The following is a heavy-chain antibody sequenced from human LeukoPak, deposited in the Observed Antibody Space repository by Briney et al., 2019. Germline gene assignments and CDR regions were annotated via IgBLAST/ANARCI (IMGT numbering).Heavy chain of an antibody. J-gene: IGHJ6*02. CDR2: MNPNSGNT. CDR1: GYTFTSYD. D-gene: IGHD3-10*01. V-gene: IGHV1-8*03. Sequence: ASVKVSCKASGYTFTSYDINWVRQATGQGLEWMGWMNPNSGNTGYAQKFQGRVTITRNTSISTAYMELSSLRSEDTAVYYCVTSSVAYGMDVWGQGTTVTVSS. CDR3: VTSSVAYGMDV.